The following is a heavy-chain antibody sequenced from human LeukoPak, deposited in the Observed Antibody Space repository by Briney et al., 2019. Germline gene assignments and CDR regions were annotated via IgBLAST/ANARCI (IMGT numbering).Heavy chain of an antibody. CDR2: INLNSDNT. Sequence: ASVKVSCKASGYTLTSYGVSWVRQATGQGLEWMGWINLNSDNTAYAQKFQGRVTMTWNTSTSTAYMELSSLRSEDTAVYYCARSYDSSGYYLYYYYYGMDVWGQGTTVTVSS. CDR1: GYTLTSYG. V-gene: IGHV1-8*02. CDR3: ARSYDSSGYYLYYYYYGMDV. D-gene: IGHD3-22*01. J-gene: IGHJ6*02.